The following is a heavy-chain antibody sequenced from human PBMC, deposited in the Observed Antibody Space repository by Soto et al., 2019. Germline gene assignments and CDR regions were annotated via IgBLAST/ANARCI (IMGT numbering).Heavy chain of an antibody. CDR1: GFTFSDYY. Sequence: GGSLRLSCAASGFTFSDYYMSWIRQAPGKGLEWVSYISSSGSTIYYADSVKGRFTISRDNAKNSLYLQMNSLRAEDTAVYYCARDKWPITVVPAAAFDYWGQGTLVTVSS. J-gene: IGHJ4*02. D-gene: IGHD2-2*01. CDR2: ISSSGSTI. V-gene: IGHV3-11*01. CDR3: ARDKWPITVVPAAAFDY.